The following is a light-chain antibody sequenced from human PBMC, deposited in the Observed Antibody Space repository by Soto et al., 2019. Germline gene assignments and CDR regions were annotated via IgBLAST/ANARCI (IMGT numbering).Light chain of an antibody. V-gene: IGLV2-8*01. J-gene: IGLJ2*01. CDR1: SSDVGGYNY. CDR2: DVN. Sequence: QSALTQPPSASGSPGQSVAISCSGTSSDVGGYNYVSWYQQHPGKAPKLMIYDVNKRPSGVPDRVSGSKSGNTASLPVSGLQAEDEADYYCISYAGSNKPAFGGGTKLTVL. CDR3: ISYAGSNKPA.